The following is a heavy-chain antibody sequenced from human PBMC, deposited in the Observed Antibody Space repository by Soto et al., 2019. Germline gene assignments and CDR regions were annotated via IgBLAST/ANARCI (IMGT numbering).Heavy chain of an antibody. D-gene: IGHD3-22*01. J-gene: IGHJ4*02. CDR3: ASQYYNVSSVSQTFDY. CDR2: INHSGST. V-gene: IGHV4-34*01. CDR1: GGSFSGYY. Sequence: SETLSLTCAVYGGSFSGYYWTWIRQPPGTGLEWIGEINHSGSTNYNPSLKSRVTISVDTSKNQFSLKLSSVTAADTAVYYCASQYYNVSSVSQTFDYGGKGPQVTVP.